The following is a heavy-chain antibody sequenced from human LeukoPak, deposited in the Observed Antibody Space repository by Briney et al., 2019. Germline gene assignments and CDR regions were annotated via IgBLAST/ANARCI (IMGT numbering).Heavy chain of an antibody. CDR3: ARGPIRYCSGGSCYPFFDY. CDR2: MNPNSGNT. CDR1: GYTFTSYD. V-gene: IGHV1-8*03. J-gene: IGHJ4*02. D-gene: IGHD2-15*01. Sequence: ASVKVSCKASGYTFTSYDINWVRQAPGQGHEWMGWMNPNSGNTGYAQKFQGRVTITRNTSISTAYMELSSLRSEDTAVYYCARGPIRYCSGGSCYPFFDYWGQGTLVTVSS.